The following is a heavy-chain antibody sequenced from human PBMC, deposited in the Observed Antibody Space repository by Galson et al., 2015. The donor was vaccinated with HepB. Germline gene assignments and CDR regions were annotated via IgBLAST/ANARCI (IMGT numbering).Heavy chain of an antibody. Sequence: VKVSCKASGGTFSSYTISWVRQAPGQGLEWMGRIIPILGIANYAQKFQGRVTITADKSTSTAYMELSSLRSEDTAVYYCARSGPDYGDSRFDYWGQGTLVTVSS. CDR2: IIPILGIA. CDR1: GGTFSSYT. V-gene: IGHV1-69*02. J-gene: IGHJ4*02. CDR3: ARSGPDYGDSRFDY. D-gene: IGHD4-17*01.